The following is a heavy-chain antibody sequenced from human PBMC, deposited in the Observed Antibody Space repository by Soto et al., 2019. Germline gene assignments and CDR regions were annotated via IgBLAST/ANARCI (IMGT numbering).Heavy chain of an antibody. V-gene: IGHV1-8*01. D-gene: IGHD4-17*01. CDR3: ARGRGYGDDLIYYYYYKDV. CDR1: GYTFTSYG. CDR2: MNPNSGNT. Sequence: ASVKVSCKASGYTFTSYGINWVRQATGQGLEWMGWMNPNSGNTGYAQKFQGRVTMTRNTSISTAYMELSSLRSEDTAVYYCARGRGYGDDLIYYYYYKDVWGKGTTVTVSS. J-gene: IGHJ6*03.